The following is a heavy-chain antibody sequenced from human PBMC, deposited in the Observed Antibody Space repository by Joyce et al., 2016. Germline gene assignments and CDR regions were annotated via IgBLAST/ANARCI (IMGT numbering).Heavy chain of an antibody. CDR1: GFTFGEFA. J-gene: IGHJ6*03. Sequence: EVQLVESGGGLVHPGRSLRLSCTGSGFTFGEFAISWFRQAPGKGLEWVGCIRSKTYGVTTEYAASVKDRFIISRDDSKSVAYLQMNSLKIEDTAVYYCTTIQLERGAIYLYYMDVWGKGTTVTVSS. V-gene: IGHV3-49*03. D-gene: IGHD1-1*01. CDR2: IRSKTYGVTT. CDR3: TTIQLERGAIYLYYMDV.